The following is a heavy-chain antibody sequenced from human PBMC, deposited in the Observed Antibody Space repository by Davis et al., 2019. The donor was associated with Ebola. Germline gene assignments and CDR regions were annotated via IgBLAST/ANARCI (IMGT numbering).Heavy chain of an antibody. D-gene: IGHD2/OR15-2a*01. J-gene: IGHJ6*02. CDR1: GFTFSNYA. Sequence: GGSLRLSCAAPGFTFSNYAMSWVRQAPGKGLEWVSGISGSGATTYYADSVKGRFTISRDNSKNTLYLQMNSLRADDTALYYCAKGGARYFYHYYGMDVWGQGTTVTVSS. V-gene: IGHV3-23*01. CDR3: AKGGARYFYHYYGMDV. CDR2: ISGSGATT.